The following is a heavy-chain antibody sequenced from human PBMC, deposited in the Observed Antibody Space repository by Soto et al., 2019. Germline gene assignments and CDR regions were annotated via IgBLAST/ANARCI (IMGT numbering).Heavy chain of an antibody. D-gene: IGHD2-15*01. CDR1: GYSFPSYC. CDR3: ASGGYWGWFDP. V-gene: IGHV5-51*01. J-gene: IGHJ5*02. CDR2: ICPGDSDS. Sequence: PGESLKISCQSSGYSFPSYCIAWVRQMPGKGLEWMGIICPGDSDSTYSPSFQGQVTISVDRSLRVAYLQWSGLKASDTAMYYCASGGYWGWFDPWGQGTLVTVSS.